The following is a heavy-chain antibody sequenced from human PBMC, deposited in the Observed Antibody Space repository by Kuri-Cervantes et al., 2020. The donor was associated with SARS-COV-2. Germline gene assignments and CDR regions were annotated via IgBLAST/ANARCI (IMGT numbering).Heavy chain of an antibody. J-gene: IGHJ4*02. CDR2: IYYSGST. Sequence: SETLSLTCTVSDGSISSSSYYWGWIRQPPGKGLEWIGSIYYSGSTYYNPSLKSRVTISVDTSKNQFSLKLSSVTASDTAVYYCARQVENVRFLEWLQGDYWGQGTLVTVSS. CDR1: DGSISSSSYY. D-gene: IGHD3-3*01. V-gene: IGHV4-39*01. CDR3: ARQVENVRFLEWLQGDY.